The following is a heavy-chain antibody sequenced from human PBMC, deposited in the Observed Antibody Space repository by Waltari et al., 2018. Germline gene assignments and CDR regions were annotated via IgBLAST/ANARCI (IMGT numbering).Heavy chain of an antibody. CDR2: VRSSRSYI. Sequence: EVQLVESGGGLVKPGGSLRLSCAASGFTFSSYTMNWFRQARGKGREGVSSVRSSRSYIDYADSVRGRFTIARDNAKNSLYRQMNSLRAEDTAVYYCAGAADAGVVIMDLGYWGQGTLVTVSS. D-gene: IGHD3-3*01. J-gene: IGHJ4*02. CDR1: GFTFSSYT. V-gene: IGHV3-21*02. CDR3: AGAADAGVVIMDLGY.